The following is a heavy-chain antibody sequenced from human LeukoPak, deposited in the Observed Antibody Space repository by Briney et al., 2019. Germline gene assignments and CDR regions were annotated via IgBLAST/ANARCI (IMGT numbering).Heavy chain of an antibody. CDR1: GGSFSDYY. CDR2: IYPSGST. V-gene: IGHV4-59*08. J-gene: IGHJ3*02. CDR3: ARQATLLAGRLEAGGFDI. Sequence: PSETLSLTCSVSGGSFSDYYWNWIRQSPGKGLEWIGYIYPSGSTDYNPSLESRVTMSTDTSKNQISLKLTSVTAADTAVYFCARQATLLAGRLEAGGFDIWGRGTMVTVSS. D-gene: IGHD3-3*01.